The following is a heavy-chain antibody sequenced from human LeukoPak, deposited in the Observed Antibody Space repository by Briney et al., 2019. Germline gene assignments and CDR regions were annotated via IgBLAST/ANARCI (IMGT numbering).Heavy chain of an antibody. J-gene: IGHJ6*02. CDR3: ARSHLSDYGDYKVYYGMDV. Sequence: SETLSLTCSVSGGPVSSTSYYWAWIRRPPGKGLEWIVSVYYTENTHYNPSLKSRVTISVDTSKNQFSLKLSSVTAADTAVYYCARSHLSDYGDYKVYYGMDVWGQGTTVTVSS. CDR1: GGPVSSTSYY. CDR2: VYYTENT. D-gene: IGHD4-17*01. V-gene: IGHV4-39*01.